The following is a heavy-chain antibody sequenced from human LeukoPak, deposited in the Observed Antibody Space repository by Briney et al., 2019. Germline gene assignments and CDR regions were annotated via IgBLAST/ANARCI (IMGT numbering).Heavy chain of an antibody. J-gene: IGHJ4*02. D-gene: IGHD5-18*01. Sequence: ASMKVSCKASGGTFSSYTIYWVRQAPGQGLEWMGGIIPIFGTTKYAQKFQGRVTITADESTSTAYMELSSLRSEDTAVYYCARGLGIQLWAPLDYWGQGTLVAVSS. V-gene: IGHV1-69*13. CDR3: ARGLGIQLWAPLDY. CDR2: IIPIFGTT. CDR1: GGTFSSYT.